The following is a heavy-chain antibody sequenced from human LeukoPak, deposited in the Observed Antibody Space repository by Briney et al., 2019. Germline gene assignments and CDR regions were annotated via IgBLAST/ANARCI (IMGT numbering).Heavy chain of an antibody. D-gene: IGHD3-3*01. CDR1: GFTFSSYA. V-gene: IGHV3-23*01. Sequence: GGSLRLSCAASGFTFSSYAMGWVRQAPGKGLEWVSSIGGSGGGTYYADSVKGRFTISRDNSKNSLYLQMNSLRAEDTAVYYCAREVVNNVLRFLEWLPDGSYFDYWGQGTLVAVSS. J-gene: IGHJ4*02. CDR3: AREVVNNVLRFLEWLPDGSYFDY. CDR2: IGGSGGGT.